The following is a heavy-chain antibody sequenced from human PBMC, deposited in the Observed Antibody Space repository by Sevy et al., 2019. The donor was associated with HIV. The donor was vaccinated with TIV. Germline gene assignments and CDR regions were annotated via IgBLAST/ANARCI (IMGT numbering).Heavy chain of an antibody. CDR3: ARPYGSGSLQAFDI. D-gene: IGHD3-10*01. Sequence: GGSLRLSCAASGFTFSTYTMNWVRQAPGKGLEWVSSISSTSNYIYYADSVKGRFTISRDNAKNSLYLQMNSLRAEDTALYYCARPYGSGSLQAFDIWGQGTMVTVSS. CDR2: ISSTSNYI. CDR1: GFTFSTYT. V-gene: IGHV3-21*04. J-gene: IGHJ3*02.